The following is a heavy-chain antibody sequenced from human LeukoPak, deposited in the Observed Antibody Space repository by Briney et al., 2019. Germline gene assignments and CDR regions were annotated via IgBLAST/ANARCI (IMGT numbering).Heavy chain of an antibody. CDR1: GFAFRTYA. D-gene: IGHD2-15*01. Sequence: GGSLRLSCAASGFAFRTYAMHWVRQAPGKGLEWVAVISYDGNTKYYADSVKGRFTISRENVKNTLYLQMNSLRTEDTAIYYFTREWVSQLVAYRSALDIWGPGAMVTVSS. J-gene: IGHJ3*02. V-gene: IGHV3-30-3*01. CDR2: ISYDGNTK. CDR3: TREWVSQLVAYRSALDI.